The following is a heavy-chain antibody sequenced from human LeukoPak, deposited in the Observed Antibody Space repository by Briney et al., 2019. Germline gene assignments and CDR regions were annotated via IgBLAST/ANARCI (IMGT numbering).Heavy chain of an antibody. Sequence: GGSLRLSCAASGFTFSSYWMSWVRQAPGKGLEWVANIKQDGSEKYYVDSVKGRFTISRDNAKNSLYLQMNSLRAEDTAVYYRARGQLRSTTNWFDPWGQGTLVTVSS. CDR3: ARGQLRSTTNWFDP. CDR2: IKQDGSEK. D-gene: IGHD2/OR15-2a*01. J-gene: IGHJ5*02. V-gene: IGHV3-7*01. CDR1: GFTFSSYW.